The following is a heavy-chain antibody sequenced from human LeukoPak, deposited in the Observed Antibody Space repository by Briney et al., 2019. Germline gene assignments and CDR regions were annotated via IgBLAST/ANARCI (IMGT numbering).Heavy chain of an antibody. J-gene: IGHJ3*02. CDR1: GFTFRNYW. V-gene: IGHV3-7*01. D-gene: IGHD3-10*01. CDR2: IQQHGSET. Sequence: PGGSLRLSCEGSGFTFRNYWMSWVRQAPGKGLEWVANIQQHGSETYYGDSVKGRFTISRDNAKNSLYLQMNSLRAEDTAVYYCARGGFDAFDIWGQGTMVTVSS. CDR3: ARGGFDAFDI.